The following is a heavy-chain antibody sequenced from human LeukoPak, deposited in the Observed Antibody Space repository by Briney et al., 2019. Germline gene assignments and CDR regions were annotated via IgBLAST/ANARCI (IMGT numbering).Heavy chain of an antibody. V-gene: IGHV6-1*01. CDR2: TYYRSKWYN. Sequence: SQTLSLTCAISGDSVSSKSAAWNWIRQSPSRGLEWLGRTYYRSKWYNDYAVSVKSRMTINPDTSKNQFSLQLNSVTPEDTAVYYCARDLVVVVTAIPEYYFDYWGQGTLVTVSS. CDR1: GDSVSSKSAA. J-gene: IGHJ4*02. CDR3: ARDLVVVVTAIPEYYFDY. D-gene: IGHD2-21*02.